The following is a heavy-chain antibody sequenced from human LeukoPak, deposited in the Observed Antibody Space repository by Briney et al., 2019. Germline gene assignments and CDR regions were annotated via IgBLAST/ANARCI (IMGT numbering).Heavy chain of an antibody. CDR1: GYTFTSYY. V-gene: IGHV1-46*01. J-gene: IGHJ4*02. CDR2: INPSGGST. CDR3: ASGSRYYDSSGYYFDY. Sequence: ASVKVSCKASGYTFTSYYMHWVRQAPGQGLEWMGIINPSGGSTSYAQKFQGRVTMTRDTSTSTVYMELSSLRSEDTAVYYCASGSRYYDSSGYYFDYWGQGTLVTVSS. D-gene: IGHD3-22*01.